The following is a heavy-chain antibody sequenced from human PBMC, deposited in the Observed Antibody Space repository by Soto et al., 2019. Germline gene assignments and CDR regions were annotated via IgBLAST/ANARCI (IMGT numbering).Heavy chain of an antibody. V-gene: IGHV1-3*01. CDR2: INAGNGNT. CDR3: ARDGRIREMATITQTSLRAFDI. D-gene: IGHD5-12*01. CDR1: GYTFTSYA. J-gene: IGHJ3*02. Sequence: GASVKVSCKASGYTFTSYAMHWVRQAPGQRLEWMGWINAGNGNTKYSQKFQGRVTITRDTSASTAYMELSSLRSEDTAVYYCARDGRIREMATITQTSLRAFDIWGQGTMVTVSS.